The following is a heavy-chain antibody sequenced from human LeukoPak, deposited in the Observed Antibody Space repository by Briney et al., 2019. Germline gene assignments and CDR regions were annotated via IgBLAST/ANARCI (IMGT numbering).Heavy chain of an antibody. CDR3: ARDVTYYTY. D-gene: IGHD1-26*01. CDR1: GGSISSSY. V-gene: IGHV4-59*01. Sequence: SETLSLTCTVSGGSISSSYWSWIRQPPGKGLEWIGYIYYSGSTNYNPSLKSRVTISVDTSKNQFSLKLSSVTAADTAVYYCARDVTYYTYWGQGTLVTVSS. J-gene: IGHJ4*02. CDR2: IYYSGST.